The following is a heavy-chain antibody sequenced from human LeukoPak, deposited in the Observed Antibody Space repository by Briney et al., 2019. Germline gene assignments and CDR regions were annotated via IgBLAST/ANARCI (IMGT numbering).Heavy chain of an antibody. CDR3: ARVSVIDLTHAFDI. D-gene: IGHD3-22*01. CDR1: GGSISSYY. J-gene: IGHJ3*02. CDR2: IHYTGST. V-gene: IGHV4-59*12. Sequence: PSETLSLTCTVSGGSISSYYWSWNRQSPGKGLECIGYIHYTGSTNYNPSLKSRVTISVETSKNQFSLKLSSVTAADTAVYYCARVSVIDLTHAFDIWGQGTMVTVSS.